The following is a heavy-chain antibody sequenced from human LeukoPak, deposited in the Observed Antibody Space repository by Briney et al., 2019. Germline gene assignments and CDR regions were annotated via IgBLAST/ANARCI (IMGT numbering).Heavy chain of an antibody. D-gene: IGHD1-26*01. CDR3: ARQSQVGATLYYFDY. CDR1: GGSISSYY. Sequence: PSETLSLTCTVSGGSISSYYWSWIRQPPGKGLEWIGYIYYSGSTNYNPSLKSRVTISVDTSKNQFSLKLSSVTAADTAVYYCARQSQVGATLYYFDYWGQGTLVTVSS. CDR2: IYYSGST. V-gene: IGHV4-59*08. J-gene: IGHJ4*02.